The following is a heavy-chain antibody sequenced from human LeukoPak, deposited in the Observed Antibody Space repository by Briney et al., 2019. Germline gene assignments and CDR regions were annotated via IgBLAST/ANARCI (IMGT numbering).Heavy chain of an antibody. CDR1: GFTFSSYG. CDR2: IWYDGSNK. Sequence: GGSLRLSCAASGFTFSSYGMHWVRQAPGKGLEWVAVIWYDGSNKYYADSVKGRLTISRDNSKNALYLQMNSLRAEDTAVYYCARDGSGGIFDYWGQGTLVTVSS. D-gene: IGHD3-10*01. V-gene: IGHV3-33*01. CDR3: ARDGSGGIFDY. J-gene: IGHJ4*02.